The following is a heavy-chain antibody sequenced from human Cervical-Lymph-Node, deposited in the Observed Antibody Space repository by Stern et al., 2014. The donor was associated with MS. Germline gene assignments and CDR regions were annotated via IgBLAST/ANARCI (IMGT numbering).Heavy chain of an antibody. J-gene: IGHJ4*02. CDR3: AKSPLLTGTSHFDY. CDR2: ISYDGSDK. D-gene: IGHD1-7*01. Sequence: VQLVESGGGVVQPGRSLRLSCAASGFTFSTYGIHWVRQAPGKGLEWVAVISYDGSDKYYADSVKGRLTISRDNSKNTLYLQINSLRPEDTAVYYCAKSPLLTGTSHFDYWGQGTLVTVSS. CDR1: GFTFSTYG. V-gene: IGHV3-30*18.